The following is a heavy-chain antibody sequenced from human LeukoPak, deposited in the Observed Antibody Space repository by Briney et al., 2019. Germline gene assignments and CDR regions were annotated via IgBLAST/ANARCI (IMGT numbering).Heavy chain of an antibody. D-gene: IGHD3-3*01. Sequence: PGGSLRLSCAASVFTFSIYGMHWVRQAPGKGLEWVAVICYDGSNKYYADSVKGRFTITRDNSKNTLYLQMNSLRAEDTAVYYCAREPHSYYDFWSGFTNRGAYFDYWGQGTLVTVSS. CDR1: VFTFSIYG. V-gene: IGHV3-33*01. J-gene: IGHJ4*02. CDR3: AREPHSYYDFWSGFTNRGAYFDY. CDR2: ICYDGSNK.